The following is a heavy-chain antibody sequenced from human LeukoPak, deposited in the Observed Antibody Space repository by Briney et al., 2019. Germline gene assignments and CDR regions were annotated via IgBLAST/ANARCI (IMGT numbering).Heavy chain of an antibody. J-gene: IGHJ4*02. CDR3: ARVLSSSSKVFDY. CDR2: IYYSGST. D-gene: IGHD6-6*01. Sequence: SETLSLTCTVSGGSISSYYWSWIRQPPGKGLEWTGYIYYSGSTNYNPSLKSRVTISVDTSKNQFSLKLSSVTAADTAVYYCARVLSSSSKVFDYWGQGTLVTVSS. V-gene: IGHV4-59*01. CDR1: GGSISSYY.